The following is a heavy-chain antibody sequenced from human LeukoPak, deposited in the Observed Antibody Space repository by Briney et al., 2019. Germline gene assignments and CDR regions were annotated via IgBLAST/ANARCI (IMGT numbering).Heavy chain of an antibody. CDR3: ARPILTGYYTPFDL. CDR2: IYYTGST. D-gene: IGHD3-9*01. CDR1: GGSISSLY. J-gene: IGHJ5*02. V-gene: IGHV4-59*08. Sequence: SETLSLTCSVSGGSISSLYWSWIRKPPGKGLEWIGYIYYTGSTNYNPSLKSRVTMFVDMSKNQFSLRLSSVTAADTAVYYCARPILTGYYTPFDLWGQGTLVTVSS.